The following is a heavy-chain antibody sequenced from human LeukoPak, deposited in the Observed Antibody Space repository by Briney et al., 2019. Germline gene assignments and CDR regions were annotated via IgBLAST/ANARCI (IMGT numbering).Heavy chain of an antibody. CDR2: FNTNTGNP. Sequence: ASVKVSCKASGYTFTSYAMNWVRQAPGQGLEWMGWFNTNTGNPTYAQGFTGRFVFSLGTSVSTAYLQISSLKAEDTAVYYCARDGRGLWFGELLPKFDYWGQGTLVTVSS. CDR3: ARDGRGLWFGELLPKFDY. D-gene: IGHD3-10*01. J-gene: IGHJ4*02. V-gene: IGHV7-4-1*02. CDR1: GYTFTSYA.